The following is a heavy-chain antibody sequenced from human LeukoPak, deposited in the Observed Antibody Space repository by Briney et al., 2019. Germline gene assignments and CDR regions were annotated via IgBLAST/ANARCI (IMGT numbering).Heavy chain of an antibody. CDR1: GFTSSSYE. CDR2: FSGSGSTI. J-gene: IGHJ6*02. CDR3: ARDAGATTDYYYGMDV. Sequence: PGGSLRLSCAASGFTSSSYEMNWVRQAPGKGLEWVSYFSGSGSTIYYADSVKGRFTISRDNAKNSLYLQMNSLRAEDTAVYYCARDAGATTDYYYGMDVWGQGTTVTVSS. D-gene: IGHD1-26*01. V-gene: IGHV3-48*03.